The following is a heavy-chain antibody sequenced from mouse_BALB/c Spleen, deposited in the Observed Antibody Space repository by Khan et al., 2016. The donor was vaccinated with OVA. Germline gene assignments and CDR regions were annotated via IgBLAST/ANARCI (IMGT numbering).Heavy chain of an antibody. Sequence: VQLQQSGPGLVKPSQSLSLTCTVTGYSITSGYGWNWIRQFPGNQLEWMGYISYSGSTNYNPSLKSRLSITRDTTKNKFFLQLNSVNTEDTATYYCARTARIKYWGQGTTLTVSS. CDR1: GYSITSGYG. D-gene: IGHD1-2*01. V-gene: IGHV3-2*02. CDR3: ARTARIKY. CDR2: ISYSGST. J-gene: IGHJ2*01.